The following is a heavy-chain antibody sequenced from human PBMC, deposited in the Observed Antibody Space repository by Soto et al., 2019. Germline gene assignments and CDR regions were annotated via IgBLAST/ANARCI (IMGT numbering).Heavy chain of an antibody. Sequence: ESLKISCKGSGYSFTSYWIGWVRQMPGKGLEWMRIIYPGDSDTRYSPSFQGQVTISADKSISTAYLQWSSLKASDTAMYYCARTSAAGKYYYGMDVWGQGTTVTVSS. D-gene: IGHD6-13*01. CDR1: GYSFTSYW. CDR2: IYPGDSDT. J-gene: IGHJ6*02. V-gene: IGHV5-51*01. CDR3: ARTSAAGKYYYGMDV.